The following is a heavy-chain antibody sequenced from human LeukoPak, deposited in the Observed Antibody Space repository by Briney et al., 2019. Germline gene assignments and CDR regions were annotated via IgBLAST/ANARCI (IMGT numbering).Heavy chain of an antibody. CDR2: IYYSGST. CDR1: GGSISSYY. CDR3: ARTVWLQGSRFDY. D-gene: IGHD5-18*01. V-gene: IGHV4-59*01. J-gene: IGHJ4*02. Sequence: SETLSLTCTVSGGSISSYYWSWIRQPPGKGLEWIGYIYYSGSTNYNPSLKSRVTISVDTSKNQFSLKLSSVTAADTAVYYCARTVWLQGSRFDYWGQGTLVTVSS.